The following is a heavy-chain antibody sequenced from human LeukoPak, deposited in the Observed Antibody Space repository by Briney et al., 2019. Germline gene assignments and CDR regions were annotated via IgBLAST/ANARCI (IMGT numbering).Heavy chain of an antibody. CDR1: GFTLSSYE. CDR3: ARGGGSWYGIDY. V-gene: IGHV3-48*03. Sequence: GGPLRLSCAASGFTLSSYEMNWVRQAPGKGLEWVSYISSSGSTIYYADSVKGRFTISRDNAKNSLYLQMNSLRAEDTAVYYCARGGGSWYGIDYWGQGTLVTVSS. J-gene: IGHJ4*02. CDR2: ISSSGSTI. D-gene: IGHD6-13*01.